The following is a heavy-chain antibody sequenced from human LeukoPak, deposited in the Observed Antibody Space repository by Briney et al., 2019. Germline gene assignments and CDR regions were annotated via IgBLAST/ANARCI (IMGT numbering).Heavy chain of an antibody. CDR1: GLTFSSHS. Sequence: GGSLRLSCAASGLTFSSHSMNWVRQAPGKGLEWISHIRSSSSTRTTYYADSVKGRFTISRDNSKNTLYLQMNSLRAEDTAVYYCAKDFYSYGYGDFDYWGQGTLVTVSS. J-gene: IGHJ4*02. CDR3: AKDFYSYGYGDFDY. V-gene: IGHV3-48*01. D-gene: IGHD5-18*01. CDR2: IRSSSSTR.